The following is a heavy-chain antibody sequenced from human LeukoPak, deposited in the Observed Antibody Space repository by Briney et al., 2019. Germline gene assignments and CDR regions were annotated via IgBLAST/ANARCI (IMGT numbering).Heavy chain of an antibody. D-gene: IGHD2-21*01. CDR3: ARDGIVYGMDV. V-gene: IGHV4-59*01. J-gene: IGHJ6*02. CDR1: GGSIRTYY. CDR2: IYNSGST. Sequence: PSETLSLTCTVSGGSIRTYYWSWIRQPPGKGLEWIGYIYNSGSTNYNPSLKSRVTISVDTSKNQFSLKVSSVNAADTAVYYCARDGIVYGMDVWGQGTTVTVSS.